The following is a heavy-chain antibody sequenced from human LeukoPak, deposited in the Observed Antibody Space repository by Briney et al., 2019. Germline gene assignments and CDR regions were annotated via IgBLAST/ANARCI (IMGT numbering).Heavy chain of an antibody. D-gene: IGHD6-13*01. Sequence: SETLSLTCAVYGGSFSGYYWSWIRQPPGKGLEWIGEIHHSGSTNYNPSLKSRVTISVDTSKNQFSLKLSSVTAADTAVYYCARARYSDSSSWYAKDAFDIWGQGTMVTVSS. V-gene: IGHV4-34*01. CDR3: ARARYSDSSSWYAKDAFDI. CDR2: IHHSGST. J-gene: IGHJ3*02. CDR1: GGSFSGYY.